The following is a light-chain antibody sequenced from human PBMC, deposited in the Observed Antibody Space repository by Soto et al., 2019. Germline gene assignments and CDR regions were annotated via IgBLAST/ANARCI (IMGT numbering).Light chain of an antibody. CDR3: QSYDSSLSGLDVV. Sequence: QSVLTQPPSVSGAPGQRVTISCTGSSSNIGAGYDVHWYQQLPGTAPKLLIYGNSNRPSGVPDRFSGSKSDTSASLAITGLQAEDEADYYCQSYDSSLSGLDVVFGGGTKLTVL. V-gene: IGLV1-40*01. CDR2: GNS. J-gene: IGLJ2*01. CDR1: SSNIGAGYD.